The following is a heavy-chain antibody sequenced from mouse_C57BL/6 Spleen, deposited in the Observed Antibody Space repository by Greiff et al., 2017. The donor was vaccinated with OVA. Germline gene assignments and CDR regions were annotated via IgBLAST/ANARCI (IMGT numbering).Heavy chain of an antibody. Sequence: QVQLQQSGAELVKPGASVKLSCKASGYTFTSYWMQWVKQRPGQGLEWIGEIDPSDSYTNYNQKFKGKATLTVDTSSSTAYMQLSSLTSEDSAVYYCARKGDYDGAWFAYWGQGTLVTVSA. CDR2: IDPSDSYT. J-gene: IGHJ3*01. CDR3: ARKGDYDGAWFAY. CDR1: GYTFTSYW. D-gene: IGHD2-4*01. V-gene: IGHV1-50*01.